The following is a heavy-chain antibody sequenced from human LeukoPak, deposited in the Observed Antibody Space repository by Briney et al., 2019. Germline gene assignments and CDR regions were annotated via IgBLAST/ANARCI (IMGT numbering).Heavy chain of an antibody. CDR2: ISYDGSNK. CDR1: GFTFSSYA. CDR3: AREFVGATTDYYYYYMDV. D-gene: IGHD1-26*01. Sequence: GGSLRLSCAASGFTFSSYAMHWVRQAPGKGLEWVAVISYDGSNKYYADSVKGRFTISRDNSKNTLYLQMNSLRAEDTAVYYCAREFVGATTDYYYYYMDVWGKGTTVTVSS. V-gene: IGHV3-30-3*01. J-gene: IGHJ6*03.